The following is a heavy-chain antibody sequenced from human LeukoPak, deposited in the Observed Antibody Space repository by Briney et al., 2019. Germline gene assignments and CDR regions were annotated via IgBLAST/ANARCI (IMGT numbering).Heavy chain of an antibody. CDR3: ARARSYGDYETAFDY. V-gene: IGHV3-23*01. J-gene: IGHJ4*02. Sequence: SGGSLRLSCAASGFTFSSYGMSWVRQAPGKGLEWVSAISGSGGSTYYADSVKGRFTISRDNSKNTLYLQMNSLRAEDTALYYCARARSYGDYETAFDYRGQGTLVTVSS. CDR2: ISGSGGST. D-gene: IGHD4-17*01. CDR1: GFTFSSYG.